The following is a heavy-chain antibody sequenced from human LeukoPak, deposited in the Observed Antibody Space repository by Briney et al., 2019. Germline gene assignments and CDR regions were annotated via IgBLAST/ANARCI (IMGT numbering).Heavy chain of an antibody. V-gene: IGHV4-4*07. Sequence: SETLSLTCTVSGHPISHFYWTGIRQPAGEGLERIGRIYTSGSTNYNPSLKSRVTMSVDTSKNQFSLKLSSVTAADTAVYYCARDVVAAAGTWDYWGQGTLVTVSS. J-gene: IGHJ4*02. CDR1: GHPISHFY. D-gene: IGHD6-13*01. CDR3: ARDVVAAAGTWDY. CDR2: IYTSGST.